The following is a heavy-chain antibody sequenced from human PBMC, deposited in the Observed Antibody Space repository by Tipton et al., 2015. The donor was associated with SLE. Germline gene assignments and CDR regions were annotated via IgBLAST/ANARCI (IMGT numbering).Heavy chain of an antibody. D-gene: IGHD6-6*01. Sequence: TLSLTCTVSGVSMSGHYWSWVRQPPGKGLEWIGCIHYTGSTHYNPSLESRVTMSVDTAKNQFSLRLTPVNAADTAIYYCARGGASSKWLDPWGQGTLVTVSS. V-gene: IGHV4-59*11. CDR1: GVSMSGHY. CDR2: IHYTGST. J-gene: IGHJ5*02. CDR3: ARGGASSKWLDP.